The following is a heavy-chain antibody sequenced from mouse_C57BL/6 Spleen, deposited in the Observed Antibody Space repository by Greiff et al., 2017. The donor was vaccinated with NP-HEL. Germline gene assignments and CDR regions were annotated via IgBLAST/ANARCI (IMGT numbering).Heavy chain of an antibody. CDR3: TRGGLRRGAMDY. CDR1: GFTFSDAW. Sequence: EVKVEESGGGLVQPGGSMKLSCAASGFTFSDAWMDWVRQSPEKGLEWVAEIRNKANNHATYYAESVKGRFTISRDDSKSSVYLQMNSLRAEDTGIYYCTRGGLRRGAMDYWGQGTSVTVSS. V-gene: IGHV6-6*01. CDR2: IRNKANNHAT. J-gene: IGHJ4*01. D-gene: IGHD2-4*01.